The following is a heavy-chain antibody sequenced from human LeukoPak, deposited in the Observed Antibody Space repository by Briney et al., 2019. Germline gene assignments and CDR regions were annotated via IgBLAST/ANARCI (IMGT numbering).Heavy chain of an antibody. CDR3: ARGVGYGGNSGDY. V-gene: IGHV4-34*01. CDR1: GGSFSGHY. Sequence: PSETLSLTCAVYGGSFSGHYWSWIRQPPGKGLEWIGEINHSGSTNYNPSLKSRVTISVDTSKNQFSLKLSSVTAADTAVYYCARGVGYGGNSGDYWGQGTLVTVSS. CDR2: INHSGST. J-gene: IGHJ4*02. D-gene: IGHD4-23*01.